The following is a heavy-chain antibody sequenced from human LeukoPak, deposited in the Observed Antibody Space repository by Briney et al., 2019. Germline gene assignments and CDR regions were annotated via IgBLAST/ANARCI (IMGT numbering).Heavy chain of an antibody. CDR1: GGSISSGGYH. CDR3: ARGRTGAAGGLDY. CDR2: FYYSGST. Sequence: SQTLSLTCTVSGGSISSGGYHWSWIRQHPGKGLEWIGYFYYSGSTYYNPSLKSRLTISVDTSENHFSLKLTSVTAADTAVHYCARGRTGAAGGLDYWGQGTLVAVSS. V-gene: IGHV4-31*03. D-gene: IGHD6-13*01. J-gene: IGHJ4*02.